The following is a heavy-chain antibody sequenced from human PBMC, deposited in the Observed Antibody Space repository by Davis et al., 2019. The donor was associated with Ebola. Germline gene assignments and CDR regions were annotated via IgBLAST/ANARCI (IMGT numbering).Heavy chain of an antibody. J-gene: IGHJ6*02. CDR2: IYYSGST. CDR3: ARGGLVVPAAIFGSYGMDV. V-gene: IGHV4-59*01. Sequence: MPSETLSLTCTVSGGSISSYYWSWIRQPPGKGLEWIGYIYYSGSTNYNPSLKSRVTISVDTSKNRFSLKLSSVTAADTAVYYCARGGLVVPAAIFGSYGMDVWGQGTTVTVSS. D-gene: IGHD2-2*02. CDR1: GGSISSYY.